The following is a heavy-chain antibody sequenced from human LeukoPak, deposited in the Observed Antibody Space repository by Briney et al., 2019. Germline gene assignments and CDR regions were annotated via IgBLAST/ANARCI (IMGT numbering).Heavy chain of an antibody. D-gene: IGHD6-19*01. CDR2: INPSGGST. V-gene: IGHV1-46*01. J-gene: IGHJ4*02. Sequence: GASVKVSCKASGYTFTNYYMHWVRQAPGQGLEWMGMINPSGGSTSYAQKFQGRVTMTRDTSTSTVNMELSNLRSEDTAVYYCARDVSSGWYVVYWGQGTLATVSS. CDR3: ARDVSSGWYVVY. CDR1: GYTFTNYY.